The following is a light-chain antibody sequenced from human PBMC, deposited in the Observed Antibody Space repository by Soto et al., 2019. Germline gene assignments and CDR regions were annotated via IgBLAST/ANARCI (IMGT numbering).Light chain of an antibody. CDR3: QSYDTSLSVV. V-gene: IGLV1-40*01. Sequence: QSVLTQPPSVSGAPGQRVTISCIGRSSNIGAGYDVHWYLQLPGTAPKLLIYANSNRPSGVPDRFSGSKSGTSASLAITGLQAEDEADYYCQSYDTSLSVVFGGGTKLTVL. CDR2: ANS. CDR1: SSNIGAGYD. J-gene: IGLJ2*01.